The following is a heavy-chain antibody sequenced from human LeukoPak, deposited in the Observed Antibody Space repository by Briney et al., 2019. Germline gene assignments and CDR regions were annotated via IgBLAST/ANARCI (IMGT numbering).Heavy chain of an antibody. CDR1: GFTFSSYG. J-gene: IGHJ4*02. CDR2: IYSGGST. CDR3: ARHGMGVVGALFDY. V-gene: IGHV3-66*04. D-gene: IGHD1-26*01. Sequence: GGSLRLSCAASGFTFSSYGMHWVRQAPGKGLEWVSVIYSGGSTYYADSVKGRFTISRDNSKNTLYLQMNSLRAEDTAVYYCARHGMGVVGALFDYWGQGTPVTVSS.